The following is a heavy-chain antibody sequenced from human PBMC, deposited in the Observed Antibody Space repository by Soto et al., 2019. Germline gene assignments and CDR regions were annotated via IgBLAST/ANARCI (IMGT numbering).Heavy chain of an antibody. V-gene: IGHV4-31*02. CDR2: IYRDGAT. CDR3: ARHEYRDFVDRFDY. D-gene: IGHD2-21*02. Sequence: SETLSLTCSVSGASIKSGDNFWTWIRQRPGKGLEWIGYIYRDGATYYNPSLKSRVSLSVDTSKNEFSLRVTSVTAADTAIYYCARHEYRDFVDRFDYSGRGTLVTVS. J-gene: IGHJ4*02. CDR1: GASIKSGDNF.